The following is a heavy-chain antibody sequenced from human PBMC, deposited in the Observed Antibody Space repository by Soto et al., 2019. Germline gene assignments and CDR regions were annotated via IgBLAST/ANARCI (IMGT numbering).Heavy chain of an antibody. CDR2: ISYDGSNK. J-gene: IGHJ4*02. D-gene: IGHD5-18*01. CDR1: GFTFSSYG. V-gene: IGHV3-30*18. Sequence: GGSLRLSCAASGFTFSSYGMHWVRQAPGKGLEWVAVISYDGSNKYYADSVKGRFTISRDNSKNTLYLQMNSLRAEDTAVYYCAKDVDTAMVNYFDYWGQGTLVTVSS. CDR3: AKDVDTAMVNYFDY.